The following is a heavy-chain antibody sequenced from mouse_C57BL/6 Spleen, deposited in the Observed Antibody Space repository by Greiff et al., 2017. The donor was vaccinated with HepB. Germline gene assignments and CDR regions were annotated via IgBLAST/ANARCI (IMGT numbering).Heavy chain of an antibody. J-gene: IGHJ3*01. CDR1: GYTFTDCN. CDR2: INPNNGGT. D-gene: IGHD3-3*01. Sequence: EVQLQQSGPELVKPGASVKIPCKASGYTFTDCNMDWVKQSHGKSLEWIGDINPNNGGTIYNQKFKGKATLTVDKSSSTAYMELGSLTSEDTAVYYCARSRGWGAGLAYWGQGTLVTVSA. V-gene: IGHV1-18*01. CDR3: ARSRGWGAGLAY.